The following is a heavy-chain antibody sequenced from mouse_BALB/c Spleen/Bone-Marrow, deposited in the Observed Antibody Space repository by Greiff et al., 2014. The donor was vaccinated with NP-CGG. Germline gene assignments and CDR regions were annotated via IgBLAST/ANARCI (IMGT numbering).Heavy chain of an antibody. CDR1: GYTFTSYW. D-gene: IGHD1-1*01. CDR2: LNPSNGRA. J-gene: IGHJ2*01. Sequence: QVQLQQPGAELVKPGASLKLSCKASGYTFTSYWMHWVKQRPGQGLEWIGELNPSNGRANYNEKFKSKATLTVDKSSSTAYMQLSSLTSEDSAVYYCAREMVFDITTVVATGGYYFDYWGQGTTLTVSS. V-gene: IGHV1S81*02. CDR3: AREMVFDITTVVATGGYYFDY.